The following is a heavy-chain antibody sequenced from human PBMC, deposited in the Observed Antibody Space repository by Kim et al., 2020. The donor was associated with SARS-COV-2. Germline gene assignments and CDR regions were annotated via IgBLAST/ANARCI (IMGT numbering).Heavy chain of an antibody. D-gene: IGHD2-21*02. V-gene: IGHV1-69*04. CDR1: GGTFSSYA. Sequence: SVKVSCKASGGTFSSYAISWLRQAPGQGLEWMGRILPLFCMANYAQKFQGRVTITADKSTTTAYMELSSLRSEDTAVYYCARDKRAYCGGGCSSVWGQGTLVTVSS. CDR2: ILPLFCMA. CDR3: ARDKRAYCGGGCSSV. J-gene: IGHJ4*02.